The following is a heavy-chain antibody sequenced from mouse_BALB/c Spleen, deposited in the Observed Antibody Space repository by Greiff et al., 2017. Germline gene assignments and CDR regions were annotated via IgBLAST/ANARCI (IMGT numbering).Heavy chain of an antibody. V-gene: IGHV3-6*02. J-gene: IGHJ2*01. CDR3: ARRGNYRFDY. CDR1: GYSITSGYY. D-gene: IGHD2-1*01. CDR2: ISYDGSN. Sequence: EVKLQESGPGLVKPSQSLSLTCSVTGYSITSGYYWNWIRQLPGNKLEWMGYISYDGSNNYNPSLKNRISITRDTSKNQFFLKLNSVTTEDTATYCCARRGNYRFDYWGQGTTLTVSS.